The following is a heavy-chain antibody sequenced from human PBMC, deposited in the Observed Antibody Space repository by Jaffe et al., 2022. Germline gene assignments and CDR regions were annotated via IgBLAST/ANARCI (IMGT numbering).Heavy chain of an antibody. Sequence: EVQLVESGGGLVQPGGSLRLSCAASGFTVSSNYMSWVRQAPGKGLEWVSVIYSGGSTYYADSVKGRFTISRDNSKNTLYLQMNSLRAEDTAVYYCARDFFGSGSYYWGYFDYWGQGTLVTVSS. J-gene: IGHJ4*02. CDR2: IYSGGST. CDR3: ARDFFGSGSYYWGYFDY. CDR1: GFTVSSNY. D-gene: IGHD3-10*01. V-gene: IGHV3-66*02.